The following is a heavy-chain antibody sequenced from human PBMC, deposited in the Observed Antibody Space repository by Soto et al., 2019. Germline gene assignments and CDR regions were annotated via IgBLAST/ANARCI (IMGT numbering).Heavy chain of an antibody. CDR1: GGSISSYS. V-gene: IGHV4-59*01. D-gene: IGHD3-22*01. Sequence: ETLSLTCTVSGGSISSYSWSWIRQPPGKGLEWIGYIYYSGSTNYNPSLKSRVTISVDTSKNQFSLKLSSLTAADTAVYYCARDLPRLWERITTIVASRGAFDIWGQGTMVTVSS. CDR2: IYYSGST. CDR3: ARDLPRLWERITTIVASRGAFDI. J-gene: IGHJ3*02.